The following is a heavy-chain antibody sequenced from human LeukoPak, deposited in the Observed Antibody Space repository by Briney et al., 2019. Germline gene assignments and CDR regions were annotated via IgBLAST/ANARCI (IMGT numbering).Heavy chain of an antibody. CDR3: ARRGYCSSTSCFYFDS. CDR1: GFTFSDYY. CDR2: ISSSGSSI. J-gene: IGHJ4*02. Sequence: GGSLRLSCAASGFTFSDYYISWIRQAPGKGLEWVSYISSSGSSIYYADSVKGRSTISRDNAKNSLYLQMNSLRAEDTAVYYCARRGYCSSTSCFYFDSWGQGTLVTVSS. D-gene: IGHD2-2*01. V-gene: IGHV3-11*01.